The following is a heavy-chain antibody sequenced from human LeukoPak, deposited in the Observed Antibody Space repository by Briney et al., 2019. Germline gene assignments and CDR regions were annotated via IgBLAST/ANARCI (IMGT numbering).Heavy chain of an antibody. J-gene: IGHJ3*02. CDR2: ISRDGGTI. Sequence: GGSLRLSCAASGFTYSSYSMSWVRQAPGKGLEWVSFISRDGGTIDYADSVKGRFTISRDNAKNSLYLQMNSLRAEDTALYYCAKDGYGSGFGAFDIWGQGTMVTVSS. CDR3: AKDGYGSGFGAFDI. CDR1: GFTYSSYS. V-gene: IGHV3-48*04. D-gene: IGHD3-10*01.